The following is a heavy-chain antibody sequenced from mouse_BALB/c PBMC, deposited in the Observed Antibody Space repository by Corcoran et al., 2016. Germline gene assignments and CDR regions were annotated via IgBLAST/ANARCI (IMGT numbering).Heavy chain of an antibody. D-gene: IGHD2-3*01. J-gene: IGHJ2*01. Sequence: EVQLQQSGAKLVKPGASVKLSCTASGFNIKDTYMHWVKQRPEQGLEWIGRIDPANGNTKYDPKFQGKATITADTSSNTAYLQLSSLTSEDTAVYYCALYDGYSWGQGTTLTVSS. V-gene: IGHV14-3*02. CDR2: IDPANGNT. CDR3: ALYDGYS. CDR1: GFNIKDTY.